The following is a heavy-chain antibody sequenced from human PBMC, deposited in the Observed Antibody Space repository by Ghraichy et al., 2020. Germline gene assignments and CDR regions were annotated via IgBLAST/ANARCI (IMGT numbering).Heavy chain of an antibody. CDR3: AKDPANWNFRSFDY. J-gene: IGHJ4*02. CDR1: GFTFDDYA. D-gene: IGHD1-1*01. Sequence: GGSLRLSCAASGFTFDDYAMHWVRQAPGKGLEWVSGISWNSGSIGYADSVKGRFTISRDNAKNSLYLQMNSLRAEDTALYYCAKDPANWNFRSFDYWGQGTLVTVSS. CDR2: ISWNSGSI. V-gene: IGHV3-9*01.